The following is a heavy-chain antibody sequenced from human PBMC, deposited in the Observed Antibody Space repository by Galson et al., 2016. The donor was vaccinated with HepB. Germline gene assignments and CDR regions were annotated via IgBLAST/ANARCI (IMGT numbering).Heavy chain of an antibody. CDR2: ITSSSDTM. D-gene: IGHD3-16*01. J-gene: IGHJ4*02. V-gene: IGHV3-48*02. Sequence: SLRLSCAASGFISSVYNMNWARQAPGKGLEWIAWITSSSDTMYYADSVKGRFTISRDNAKNSLYLEMNSLRDEDTAVYYCARDDYFRLGYWGQGTLVTVSS. CDR1: GFISSVYN. CDR3: ARDDYFRLGY.